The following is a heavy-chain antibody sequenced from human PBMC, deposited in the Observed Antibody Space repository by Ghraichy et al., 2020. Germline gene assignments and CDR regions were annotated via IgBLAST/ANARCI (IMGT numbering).Heavy chain of an antibody. D-gene: IGHD1-26*01. Sequence: GGSLRLSCVASGLTFSTYGMSWVRQAPGKGLEWVSGISDSSGGSTDYADSVKGRFTISRDDAKNTLHLQMNSLRAEDTALYYCAKGLAAWGRSAFDSWGQGTLVIVSS. CDR1: GLTFSTYG. CDR2: ISDSSGGST. CDR3: AKGLAAWGRSAFDS. V-gene: IGHV3-23*01. J-gene: IGHJ4*02.